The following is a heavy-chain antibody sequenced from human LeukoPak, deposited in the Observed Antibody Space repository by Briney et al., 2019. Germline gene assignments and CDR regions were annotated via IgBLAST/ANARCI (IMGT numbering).Heavy chain of an antibody. V-gene: IGHV3-9*01. CDR3: AKGSYSATWYYFGY. CDR2: ISWNSGSI. D-gene: IGHD6-13*01. CDR1: GFTFDDYA. Sequence: PGRSLRLSCAASGFTFDDYAMHWVRQAPGKGLEWVSGISWNSGSIGYADSVKGRFTISRDNAKNSLYLQMNSLRAEDTALYYCAKGSYSATWYYFGYWGQGTLVTVSS. J-gene: IGHJ4*02.